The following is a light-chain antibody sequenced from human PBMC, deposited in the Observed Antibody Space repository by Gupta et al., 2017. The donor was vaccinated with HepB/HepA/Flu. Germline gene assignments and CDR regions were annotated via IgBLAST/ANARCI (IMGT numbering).Light chain of an antibody. J-gene: IGLJ3*02. Sequence: QSVLTQPPSVSAAPGQKVTISCSGSTSNIGNNYMAWYRQLPGTAPNLLIYENNKRPSGIPDRFSGSKSGTSATLGITGLQTGDEADYYCGTWDGSLSGWVFGGGTKLTVL. CDR1: TSNIGNNY. CDR3: GTWDGSLSGWV. CDR2: ENN. V-gene: IGLV1-51*02.